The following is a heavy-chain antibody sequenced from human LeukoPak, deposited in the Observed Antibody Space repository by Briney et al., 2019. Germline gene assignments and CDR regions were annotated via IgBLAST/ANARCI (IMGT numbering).Heavy chain of an antibody. J-gene: IGHJ4*02. CDR2: IYYSGST. Sequence: KTSETLSLTCTVSGGSVSNGYYWNWIRQPPGKGLEWIGYIYYSGSTKYNPSLKSRVTISVDTSKNQFSLKLSSVTAADTAVYYCARSQRGYSYGEEYWGQGTLVTVSS. CDR3: ARSQRGYSYGEEY. D-gene: IGHD5-18*01. CDR1: GGSVSNGYY. V-gene: IGHV4-61*01.